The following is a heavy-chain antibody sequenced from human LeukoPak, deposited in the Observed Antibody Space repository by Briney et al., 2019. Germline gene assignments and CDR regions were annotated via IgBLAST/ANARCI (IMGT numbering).Heavy chain of an antibody. CDR3: ARGAGLRPRIVGASGAFDI. CDR2: ISSNGGST. Sequence: GGSLRLSCAASGFTFSSYAMHWVRQAPGKGLEYVSAISSNGGSTYYANSVKGRFTISRDNSKNTLYLQMGSLRAEDMAVYYCARGAGLRPRIVGASGAFDIWGQGTMVTVSS. V-gene: IGHV3-64*01. J-gene: IGHJ3*02. D-gene: IGHD1-26*01. CDR1: GFTFSSYA.